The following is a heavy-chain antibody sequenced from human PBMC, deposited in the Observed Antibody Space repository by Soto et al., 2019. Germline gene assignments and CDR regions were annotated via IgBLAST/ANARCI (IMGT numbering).Heavy chain of an antibody. J-gene: IGHJ4*02. Sequence: GASVKVSCKASGYTFTSYDMHWVRQAPGQGLEWMGIINAGGGSTSYAQKFQGRVTMTRDTSTSTVYMELSSLISEDTAVYYCASEAYCGGDCYSSSGPLDYWGKGTLVTVS. CDR1: GYTFTSYD. CDR3: ASEAYCGGDCYSSSGPLDY. CDR2: INAGGGST. V-gene: IGHV1-46*01. D-gene: IGHD2-21*02.